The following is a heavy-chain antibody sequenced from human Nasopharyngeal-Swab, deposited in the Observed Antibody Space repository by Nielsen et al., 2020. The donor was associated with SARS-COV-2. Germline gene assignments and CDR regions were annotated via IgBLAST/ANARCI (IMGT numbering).Heavy chain of an antibody. Sequence: GGSLKISCAASGFTFSSFGMHWVRQAPGKGLEWVAFIAHDASNEYYGDSVKGLFSISRDSSKNTLYLQMASLRGEDTAVYYCARDAPAHYGAFYWGRGTLVTVSS. CDR3: ARDAPAHYGAFY. CDR2: IAHDASNE. V-gene: IGHV3-30*03. J-gene: IGHJ4*02. D-gene: IGHD4-17*01. CDR1: GFTFSSFG.